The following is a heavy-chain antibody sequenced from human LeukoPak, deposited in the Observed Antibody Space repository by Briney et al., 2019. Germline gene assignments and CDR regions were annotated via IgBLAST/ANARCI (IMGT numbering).Heavy chain of an antibody. CDR2: IVVGSGNT. V-gene: IGHV1-58*02. J-gene: IGHJ4*02. CDR3: AADRYDSSGYYHFDY. Sequence: SVKVSCKASGSTFTSSAMQWVRRARGQRVEWIGWIVVGSGNTNYAQKFQERVTITRDMSTSTAYMELSSLRSEDTAVYYCAADRYDSSGYYHFDYWGQGTLVTVSS. CDR1: GSTFTSSA. D-gene: IGHD3-22*01.